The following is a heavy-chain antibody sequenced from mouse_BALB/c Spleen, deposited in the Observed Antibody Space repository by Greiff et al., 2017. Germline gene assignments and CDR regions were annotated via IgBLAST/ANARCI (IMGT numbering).Heavy chain of an antibody. CDR2: INPSNGGT. V-gene: IGHV1S81*02. Sequence: QVQLQQSGAELVKPGASVKLSCKASGYTFTSYYMYWVKQRPGQGLEWIGEINPSNGGTNFNEKFKSKATLTVDKSSSTAYMQLSSLTSEDSAVYYCTRSGGYDPYYAMDYWGQGTSVTVSS. CDR3: TRSGGYDPYYAMDY. CDR1: GYTFTSYY. J-gene: IGHJ4*01. D-gene: IGHD2-2*01.